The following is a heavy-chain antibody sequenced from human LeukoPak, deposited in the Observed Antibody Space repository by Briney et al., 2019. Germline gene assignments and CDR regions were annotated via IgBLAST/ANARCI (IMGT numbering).Heavy chain of an antibody. CDR2: ISSSSSYI. CDR1: GFTFSTYS. V-gene: IGHV3-21*01. Sequence: GGSLRLSCAASGFTFSTYSMNWVRQAPGKGPEWVLSISSSSSYIYYADSVKGRFTISRDNAKSSLYLQMNSLRAEDTAVYYCVRTGAALDYWGQGTLVTVSS. CDR3: VRTGAALDY. D-gene: IGHD2-15*01. J-gene: IGHJ4*02.